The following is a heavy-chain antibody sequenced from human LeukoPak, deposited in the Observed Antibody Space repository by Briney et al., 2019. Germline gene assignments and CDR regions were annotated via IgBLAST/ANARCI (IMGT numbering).Heavy chain of an antibody. D-gene: IGHD6-13*01. CDR3: ARDGYNSRAFDI. V-gene: IGHV3-53*01. J-gene: IGHJ3*02. CDR1: GFTVNTNY. Sequence: PGGSLRLSCAASGFTVNTNYMNWVRQAPGRGLEWVSVIYTGGDTYYTDSVKGRFTISRDNSKNTLYLQMNSLRGEDTAVYYCARDGYNSRAFDIWGQGTMVTVSS. CDR2: IYTGGDT.